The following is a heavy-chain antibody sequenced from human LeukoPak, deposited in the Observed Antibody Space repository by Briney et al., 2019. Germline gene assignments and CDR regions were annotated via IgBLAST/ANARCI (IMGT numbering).Heavy chain of an antibody. V-gene: IGHV7-4-1*02. CDR1: GYTLTSYD. CDR2: INTNTGNP. J-gene: IGHJ1*01. CDR3: ARVRSPLHAEYFQH. Sequence: ASVKVSCKASGYTLTSYDMNWVRQAPGQGLEWMGWINTNTGNPTYAQGFTGRFVFSLDTSVSTAYLQISSLKAEDTAVYYCARVRSPLHAEYFQHWGQGTLVTVSS.